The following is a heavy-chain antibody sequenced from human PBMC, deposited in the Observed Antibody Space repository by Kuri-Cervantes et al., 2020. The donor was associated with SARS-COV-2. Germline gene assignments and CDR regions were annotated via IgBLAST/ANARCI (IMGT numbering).Heavy chain of an antibody. V-gene: IGHV4-59*01. CDR2: IYYSGST. J-gene: IGHJ3*02. D-gene: IGHD4-17*01. Sequence: ESLKISCAASGFTFSDYYMSWIRQAPGKGLEWIGYIYYSGSTNYNPSLKSRVTISVDTSKNQFSLKLSSVTAADTAVYYCARDGDYGDYGNAFDIWGQGTMVTGSS. CDR1: GFTFSDYY. CDR3: ARDGDYGDYGNAFDI.